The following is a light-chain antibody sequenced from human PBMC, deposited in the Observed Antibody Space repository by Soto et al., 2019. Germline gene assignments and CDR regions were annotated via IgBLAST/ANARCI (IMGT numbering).Light chain of an antibody. J-gene: IGKJ1*01. Sequence: AIRMTQSPSSLSASTVDRVTITCRASQGISSYLAWYQQKPGKAPKLLIYAASTLQSGVPSRFSGSGSGTDFTLTISCLQSEDFATYYRQQYYSYPWTFGQGTKVDIK. CDR1: QGISSY. CDR2: AAS. V-gene: IGKV1-8*01. CDR3: QQYYSYPWT.